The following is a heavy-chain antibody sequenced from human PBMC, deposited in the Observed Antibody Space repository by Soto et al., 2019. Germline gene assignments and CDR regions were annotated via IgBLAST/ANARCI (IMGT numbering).Heavy chain of an antibody. D-gene: IGHD6-13*01. V-gene: IGHV1-69*13. J-gene: IGHJ6*02. CDR1: GGTFSSYA. Sequence: SVKVSCKASGGTFSSYAISWVRQAPGQGLEWMGGIIPIFCTANYAQKFQGRVTITADESTSTAYMELSSLRSEDTAVYYCARALGVAAAGPSRVYYYYGMDVWGQGTTVTV. CDR2: IIPIFCTA. CDR3: ARALGVAAAGPSRVYYYYGMDV.